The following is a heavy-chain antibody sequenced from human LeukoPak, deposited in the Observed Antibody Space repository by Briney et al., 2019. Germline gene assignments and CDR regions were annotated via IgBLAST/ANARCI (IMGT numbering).Heavy chain of an antibody. CDR1: GYTLTGYY. J-gene: IGHJ5*02. D-gene: IGHD6-6*01. V-gene: IGHV1-2*06. CDR3: AMSSIAARSWFDP. Sequence: ASVKVSCNASGYTLTGYYMHWVRQAPGQGLEWMGRINPNSGGTNYAQKFQGRVTMSRDTSISTVYMELSRLRSDDTAVYYCAMSSIAARSWFDPWGQGTLVTVSS. CDR2: INPNSGGT.